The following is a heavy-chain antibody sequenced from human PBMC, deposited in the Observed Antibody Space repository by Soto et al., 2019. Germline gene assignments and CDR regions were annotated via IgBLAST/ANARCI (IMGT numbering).Heavy chain of an antibody. Sequence: GGSLRLSCAASGFTFSSYAMHWVRQAPGKGLEWVAVISYDGSNKYYADSVKGRFTISRDNSKNTLYLQMNSLGAEETAVYYCARDLRRRGYWGQGTLVTVSS. CDR3: ARDLRRRGY. D-gene: IGHD3-10*01. J-gene: IGHJ4*02. CDR1: GFTFSSYA. V-gene: IGHV3-30-3*01. CDR2: ISYDGSNK.